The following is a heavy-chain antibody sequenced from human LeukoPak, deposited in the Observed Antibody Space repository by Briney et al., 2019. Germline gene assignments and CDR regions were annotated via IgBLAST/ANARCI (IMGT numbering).Heavy chain of an antibody. Sequence: SETLSLTCTVSGGSISSYYWSWIRQPPGKGLEWIGEINHSGSTNYNPSLKSRVTISVDTSKNQFSLKLSSATAADTAVYYCAAEVDMTTVTTGRRPFDYWGQGTLVTVSS. CDR1: GGSISSYY. D-gene: IGHD4-17*01. CDR2: INHSGST. J-gene: IGHJ4*02. V-gene: IGHV4-34*01. CDR3: AAEVDMTTVTTGRRPFDY.